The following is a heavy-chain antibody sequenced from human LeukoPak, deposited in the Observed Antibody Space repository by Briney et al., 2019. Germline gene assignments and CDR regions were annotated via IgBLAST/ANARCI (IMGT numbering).Heavy chain of an antibody. CDR3: ARGTPSGWYGAVY. V-gene: IGHV1-8*01. CDR1: EYTFTSYD. Sequence: ASVKVSCKASEYTFTSYDINWVRQAIGQGLEWMGWMNPDSGNTGYAQKFQGRVTMTRNTFINTAYMELSSLRSEDTAVYYCARGTPSGWYGAVYWGQGTLVTVSS. D-gene: IGHD6-19*01. CDR2: MNPDSGNT. J-gene: IGHJ4*02.